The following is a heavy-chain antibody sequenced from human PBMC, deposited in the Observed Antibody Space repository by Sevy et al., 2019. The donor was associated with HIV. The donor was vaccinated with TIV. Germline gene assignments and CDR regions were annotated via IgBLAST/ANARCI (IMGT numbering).Heavy chain of an antibody. J-gene: IGHJ4*02. Sequence: SETLSLTCTVSGASISSSGYYWGWIRQPPGKGLELIASINYSWIRFYDPSLKSRITISADTSKNQFSLDLNSVTAADTAIYYCAGPILTYNNGWSYYDYWGQGTVVTVSS. D-gene: IGHD6-19*01. V-gene: IGHV4-39*01. CDR1: GASISSSGYY. CDR2: INYSWIR. CDR3: AGPILTYNNGWSYYDY.